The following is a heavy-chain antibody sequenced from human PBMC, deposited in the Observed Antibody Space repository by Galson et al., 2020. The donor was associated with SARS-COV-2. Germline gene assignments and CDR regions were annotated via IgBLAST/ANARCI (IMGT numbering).Heavy chain of an antibody. CDR1: GFSLSTSGMC. CDR2: IDWDDDK. D-gene: IGHD3-9*01. V-gene: IGHV2-70*01. Sequence: SGPTLVKPTQTLTLTCTFSGFSLSTSGMCVSWIRQPPGKALEWLALIDWDDDKYYSTSLKTRLTISKDTSKNQVVLTMTNMDPVDTATYYCARTENNYDILTGYYYSFDYWGQGTLVTVSS. CDR3: ARTENNYDILTGYYYSFDY. J-gene: IGHJ4*02.